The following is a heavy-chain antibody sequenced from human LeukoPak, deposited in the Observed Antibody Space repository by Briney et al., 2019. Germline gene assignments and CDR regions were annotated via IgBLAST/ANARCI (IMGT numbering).Heavy chain of an antibody. Sequence: SETLSLTCTVSGGSISSYYWSWIRQPPGKGLEWIGYIYYSGSTYYNPSLKSRVTISVDTSKNQFSLKLSSVTAADTAVYYCAREAYDFWSGYYQPFDYWGQGTLVTVSS. CDR1: GGSISSYY. D-gene: IGHD3-3*01. V-gene: IGHV4-59*12. CDR3: AREAYDFWSGYYQPFDY. CDR2: IYYSGST. J-gene: IGHJ4*02.